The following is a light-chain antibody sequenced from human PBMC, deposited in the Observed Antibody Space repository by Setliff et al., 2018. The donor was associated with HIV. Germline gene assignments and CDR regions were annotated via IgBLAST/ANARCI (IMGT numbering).Light chain of an antibody. CDR3: SSCSSSSTLV. CDR1: SSDVGTYNC. V-gene: IGLV2-18*02. J-gene: IGLJ2*01. Sequence: QSALAQPPSVSGSPGQSVTISCTGTSSDVGTYNCVSWYQQPPGTAPKLMIYEVSNRPSGVPDRFSGSKSGNTASLSISGLKPEDEADYYCSSCSSSSTLVFGGGTKVTV. CDR2: EVS.